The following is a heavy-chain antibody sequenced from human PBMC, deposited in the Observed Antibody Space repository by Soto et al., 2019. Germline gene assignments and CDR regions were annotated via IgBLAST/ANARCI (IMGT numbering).Heavy chain of an antibody. J-gene: IGHJ6*03. CDR1: GYTFTSYD. V-gene: IGHV1-8*01. CDR2: MNPNSGNT. CDR3: ARTRFLEGPHSYYRDV. Sequence: QVQLVQSGAEVKKPGASVKVSCKASGYTFTSYDINWVRQATGQGLEWMGWMNPNSGNTGYAQKFQGRDTMTRNTSISTAYMELSSLRSEDTAVYYCARTRFLEGPHSYYRDVWGKGTTVTFSS. D-gene: IGHD3-3*01.